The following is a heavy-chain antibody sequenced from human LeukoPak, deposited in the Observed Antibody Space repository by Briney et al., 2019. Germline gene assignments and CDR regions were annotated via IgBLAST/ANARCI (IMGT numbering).Heavy chain of an antibody. Sequence: PSGTLSLTCTVSGGSISSSSYYWGWIRQPPGKGLEWIGSIYYSGSTYYNPSLKSRVTISVDTSKNQFSLKLSSVTAAHTAVYYCARLSGYSSSSRYYYYYMDVWGKGTTVTVSS. CDR3: ARLSGYSSSSRYYYYYMDV. D-gene: IGHD6-6*01. V-gene: IGHV4-39*01. CDR2: IYYSGST. J-gene: IGHJ6*03. CDR1: GGSISSSSYY.